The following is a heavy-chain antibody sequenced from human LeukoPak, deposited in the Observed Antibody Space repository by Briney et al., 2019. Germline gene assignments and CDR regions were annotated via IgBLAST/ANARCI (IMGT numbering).Heavy chain of an antibody. J-gene: IGHJ4*02. Sequence: GGSLRLSCAASGFTFSSYSMNWVRQAPGKGLEWVGRTRNKANSYTTEYAASVKGRFTISRDDSKNSLYLQMNSLKTEDTAVYYCARSSGWSVFDYWGQGTLVTVSS. CDR1: GFTFSSYS. D-gene: IGHD6-19*01. CDR2: TRNKANSYTT. CDR3: ARSSGWSVFDY. V-gene: IGHV3-72*01.